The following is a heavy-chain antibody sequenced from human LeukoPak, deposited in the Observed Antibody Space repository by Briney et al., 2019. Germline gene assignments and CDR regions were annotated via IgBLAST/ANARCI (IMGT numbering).Heavy chain of an antibody. Sequence: GASVKVSCKASGYTFTSYGISWVRQAPGQGLEWMGWISAYNGNTNYAQKLQGRVTMTTDTSTSTAYMELRSLRSDDTAVYYCARDRAVAGNPVRAPGSIWHFDYWGQGTLVTVSS. D-gene: IGHD6-19*01. CDR3: ARDRAVAGNPVRAPGSIWHFDY. CDR2: ISAYNGNT. V-gene: IGHV1-18*01. CDR1: GYTFTSYG. J-gene: IGHJ4*02.